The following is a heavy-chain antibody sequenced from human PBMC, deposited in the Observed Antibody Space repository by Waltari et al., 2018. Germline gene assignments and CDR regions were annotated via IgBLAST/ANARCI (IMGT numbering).Heavy chain of an antibody. Sequence: EVQLVESGGGLVQPGGSLRLSCAASGFTFSSYSMNWVRQAPGKGLEWVSYISSSSSTIYYADSVKGRFTISRDKAKNSLYLQMNSLRAEDTAVYYCARAGYDFWSGYSAEYFDYWGQGTLVTVSS. CDR1: GFTFSSYS. J-gene: IGHJ4*02. V-gene: IGHV3-48*01. D-gene: IGHD3-3*01. CDR3: ARAGYDFWSGYSAEYFDY. CDR2: ISSSSSTI.